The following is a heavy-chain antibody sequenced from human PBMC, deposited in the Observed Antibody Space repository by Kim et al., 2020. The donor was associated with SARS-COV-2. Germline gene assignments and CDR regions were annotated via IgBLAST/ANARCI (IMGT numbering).Heavy chain of an antibody. CDR3: AKVGPQLSHYGMDV. V-gene: IGHV3-30*18. D-gene: IGHD5-18*01. CDR1: GFTFSSYG. CDR2: ISYDGSNK. J-gene: IGHJ6*02. Sequence: GGSLRLSCAASGFTFSSYGMHWVRQAPGKGLEWVAVISYDGSNKYYADSVKGRFTISRDNSKNTLYLQMNSLRAEDTAVYYCAKVGPQLSHYGMDVWGQGTTVTVSS.